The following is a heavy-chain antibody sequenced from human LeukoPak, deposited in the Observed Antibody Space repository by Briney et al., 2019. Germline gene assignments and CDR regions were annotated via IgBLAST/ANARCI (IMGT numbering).Heavy chain of an antibody. CDR1: GYTFTSYG. V-gene: IGHV1-18*01. CDR3: ARDRSIAARPRSSPFDY. J-gene: IGHJ4*02. D-gene: IGHD6-6*01. CDR2: ISAYNGNT. Sequence: ASVKVSCKASGYTFTSYGISWVRQAPGQGLEWMGWISAYNGNTNYAQKLQGRVTMTTDTSTSTAYMELRGLRSDDTAVYYCARDRSIAARPRSSPFDYWGQGTLVTVSS.